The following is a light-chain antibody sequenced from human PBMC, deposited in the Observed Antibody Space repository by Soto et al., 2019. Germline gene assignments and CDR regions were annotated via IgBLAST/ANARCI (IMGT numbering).Light chain of an antibody. CDR2: DVS. J-gene: IGKJ2*01. CDR3: QQYDTYYT. Sequence: DMHMTQSPCSLPAPVGDRVTITSRASQSVSNWLAWYQQKPGKAPTLLIYDVSRLETGVPSRFSGSGSGTEFTLTINSLQPEDFATYFCQQYDTYYTFGQGTKVDI. CDR1: QSVSNW. V-gene: IGKV1-5*01.